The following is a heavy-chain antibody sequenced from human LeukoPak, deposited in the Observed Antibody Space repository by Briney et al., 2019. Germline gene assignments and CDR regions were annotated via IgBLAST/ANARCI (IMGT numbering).Heavy chain of an antibody. CDR2: IKQDGSEK. CDR3: ARVGTAFGTLEDY. D-gene: IGHD6-13*01. Sequence: GGFLRLSCAASGFTFSTYWMSWVRQAPGKGLEWVANIKQDGSEKYYVDSVKGRFTISRDNAKNSLYLHMNSLRAEDTAVYYCARVGTAFGTLEDYWGQGTLVTVSS. J-gene: IGHJ4*02. V-gene: IGHV3-7*01. CDR1: GFTFSTYW.